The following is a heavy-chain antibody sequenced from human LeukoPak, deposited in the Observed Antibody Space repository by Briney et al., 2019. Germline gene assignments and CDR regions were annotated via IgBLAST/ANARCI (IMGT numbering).Heavy chain of an antibody. CDR2: ISGSGETT. CDR1: GFTFSNYA. D-gene: IGHD4-23*01. Sequence: QPGGSLRLSCAASGFTFSNYAMSWVRQAPGKGLEWVSGISGSGETTYYADSVKGRFTISRDNAKNTLHLQMNSARAEDTAVYYCAKDLRGGTVVNLDYWGQGTLVTVSS. V-gene: IGHV3-23*01. CDR3: AKDLRGGTVVNLDY. J-gene: IGHJ4*02.